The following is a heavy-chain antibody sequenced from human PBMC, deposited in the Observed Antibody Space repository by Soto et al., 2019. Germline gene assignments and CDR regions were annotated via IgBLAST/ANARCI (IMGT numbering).Heavy chain of an antibody. CDR1: GFTFSSYA. Sequence: EVQLLESGGGLVQPGGSLRLSCAASGFTFSSYAMSWVRQAPGKGLEWVSAISGSGGSTYYADSVKGRFTISRDNSKNTLSLQMNSLRAEDTAVYYCAKVLHYDSRGYFGLDYWSQGTLVTVSA. CDR2: ISGSGGST. J-gene: IGHJ4*02. D-gene: IGHD3-22*01. CDR3: AKVLHYDSRGYFGLDY. V-gene: IGHV3-23*01.